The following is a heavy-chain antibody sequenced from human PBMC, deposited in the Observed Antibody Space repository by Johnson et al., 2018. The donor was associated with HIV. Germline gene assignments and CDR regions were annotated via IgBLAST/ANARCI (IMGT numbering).Heavy chain of an antibody. Sequence: VQLVESGGGLVQPGGSLRLSCAASGLTFSNYWMSWVRQAPGKGLEWVANIKGDGSEKYYVDSVTGRFTISRDNTKKLLYLQMNSLRAEDTAVYYCARGAWGFGERVDAFDIWGQGTMVTVSS. J-gene: IGHJ3*02. CDR3: ARGAWGFGERVDAFDI. V-gene: IGHV3-7*01. CDR1: GLTFSNYW. CDR2: IKGDGSEK. D-gene: IGHD3-10*01.